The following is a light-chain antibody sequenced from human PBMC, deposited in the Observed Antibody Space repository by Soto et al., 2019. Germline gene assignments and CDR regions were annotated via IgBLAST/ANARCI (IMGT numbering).Light chain of an antibody. Sequence: QSALTQPASVSGSPGQSISISCTGSSSDVGGYDFVSWYQQHPGKAPKLMIYQVTNRPSGVSNRFSGSRSGNTASLTISGLQAEDEADYYCSSYTDSSNYVFGTGNKVTVL. J-gene: IGLJ1*01. CDR3: SSYTDSSNYV. CDR1: SSDVGGYDF. CDR2: QVT. V-gene: IGLV2-14*01.